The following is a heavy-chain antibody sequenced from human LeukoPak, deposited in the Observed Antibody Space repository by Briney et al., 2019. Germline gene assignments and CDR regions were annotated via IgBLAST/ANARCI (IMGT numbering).Heavy chain of an antibody. D-gene: IGHD4-11*01. CDR2: IKQDGSEK. Sequence: HPGGSLRLSCAASGFTFSSYWMSWVRQAPGKGLEWVANIKQDGSEKYYVESVKGRFTISRDSAKNSLYLQMNSLRAEDTAVYYCARNTHNYGGPLDYWGQGTLVTVSS. CDR1: GFTFSSYW. J-gene: IGHJ4*02. V-gene: IGHV3-7*01. CDR3: ARNTHNYGGPLDY.